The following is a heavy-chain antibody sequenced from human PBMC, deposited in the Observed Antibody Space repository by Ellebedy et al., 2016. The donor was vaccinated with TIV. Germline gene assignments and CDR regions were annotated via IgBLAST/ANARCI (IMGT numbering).Heavy chain of an antibody. V-gene: IGHV3-30*03. CDR3: ARGGPNFGGIRHADY. J-gene: IGHJ4*02. D-gene: IGHD3-10*01. Sequence: GGSLRLXXAASGFTFSNYGMQWVRQAPGKGLEWVAVTAHDGSVRHHADSVKGRFTVSRENSKNTVYLQMDSLRAEDTGLYFCARGGPNFGGIRHADYWGQGTLVSVSS. CDR2: TAHDGSVR. CDR1: GFTFSNYG.